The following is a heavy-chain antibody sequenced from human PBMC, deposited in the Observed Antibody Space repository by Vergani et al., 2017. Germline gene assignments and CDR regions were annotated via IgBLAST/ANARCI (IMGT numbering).Heavy chain of an antibody. CDR3: ARHGRTIFGVVITYYYYMDV. D-gene: IGHD3-3*01. CDR1: GGSISSSSYY. V-gene: IGHV4-39*01. Sequence: QVQLQESGPGLVKPSETLSLTCTVSGGSISSSSYYWGWIRQPPGKGLEWIGSISYSGTTYFNPSLESRVTISVDTSKNQFSLKLSSVTAADTAVYYCARHGRTIFGVVITYYYYMDVWGKGTTVTVSS. CDR2: ISYSGTT. J-gene: IGHJ6*03.